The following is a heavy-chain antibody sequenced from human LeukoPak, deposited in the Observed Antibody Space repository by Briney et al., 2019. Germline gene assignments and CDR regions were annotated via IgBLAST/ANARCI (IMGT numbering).Heavy chain of an antibody. D-gene: IGHD4-17*01. Sequence: PSETLSLTCTVSGGSISSYYWSWIRQPPGKGLEWIGYIYYSGSTNYNPSLKSRVTISVDTSKNQFSLKLSSVTAADTAVYYCARIYGDYIDYWGQGTLVTVSS. CDR3: ARIYGDYIDY. CDR2: IYYSGST. V-gene: IGHV4-59*08. CDR1: GGSISSYY. J-gene: IGHJ4*02.